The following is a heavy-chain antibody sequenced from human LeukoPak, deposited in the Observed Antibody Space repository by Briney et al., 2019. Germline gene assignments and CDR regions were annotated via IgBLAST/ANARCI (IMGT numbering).Heavy chain of an antibody. CDR2: INHSGST. Sequence: PSETLSLICAVYGGSFSGYYWSWIRQPPGKGLEWIGEINHSGSTNYNPSLKSRATISVDTSKNQFSLKLSSVTAADTAVYYCARGGGISRFLEWLFTNAYDYWGQGTLVTVSS. J-gene: IGHJ4*02. V-gene: IGHV4-34*01. CDR3: ARGGGISRFLEWLFTNAYDY. D-gene: IGHD3-3*01. CDR1: GGSFSGYY.